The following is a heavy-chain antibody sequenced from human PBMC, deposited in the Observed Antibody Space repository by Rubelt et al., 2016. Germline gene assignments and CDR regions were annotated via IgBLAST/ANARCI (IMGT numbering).Heavy chain of an antibody. Sequence: QVQLQQWGAGLLKPSETLSLTCDVYGGSVSSNYWSWIRQPPGQGLGWIGEINHGRGTNYNPSLKSRVTVSLDTSKNQFSLRLSSVTAADTAVYYCARASSGYYPWLYWGQGTLVTVYS. CDR1: GGSVSSNY. CDR3: ARASSGYYPWLY. CDR2: INHGRGT. V-gene: IGHV4-34*01. J-gene: IGHJ4*02. D-gene: IGHD3-22*01.